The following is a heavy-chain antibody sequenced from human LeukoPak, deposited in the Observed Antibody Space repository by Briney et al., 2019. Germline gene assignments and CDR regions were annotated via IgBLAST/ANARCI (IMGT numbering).Heavy chain of an antibody. CDR1: GFTFSSYA. Sequence: GGSLRLSCAASGFTFSSYAMSWVRQAPGKGLEWVSAISGSGGSTYYADSVKGRFTISRDNSKNTLYLQMNSLRAEATAVYYCAKDRRGGGYNWLDYFDYWGQGTLVTVSS. V-gene: IGHV3-23*01. D-gene: IGHD5-24*01. J-gene: IGHJ4*02. CDR3: AKDRRGGGYNWLDYFDY. CDR2: ISGSGGST.